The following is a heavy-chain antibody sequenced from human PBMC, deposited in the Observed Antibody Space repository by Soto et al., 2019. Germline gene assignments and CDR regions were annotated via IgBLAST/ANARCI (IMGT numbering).Heavy chain of an antibody. V-gene: IGHV1-8*01. D-gene: IGHD4-17*01. CDR2: MKPKSGNT. CDR3: VRVYGEIDY. Sequence: QVQLVQSGAEVKKPGASVKVSCKASGYTFTNYDINWVRQATGQGLEWMGWMKPKSGNTGYAEQFQGRVIMTRSTSISTAYMELSSLRSEDTAVYYCVRVYGEIDYWGQGTLVTVSS. J-gene: IGHJ4*02. CDR1: GYTFTNYD.